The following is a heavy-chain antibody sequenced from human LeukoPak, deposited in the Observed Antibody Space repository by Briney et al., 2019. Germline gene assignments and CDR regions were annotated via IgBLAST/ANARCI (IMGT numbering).Heavy chain of an antibody. CDR1: GFTFSNAW. J-gene: IGHJ6*02. Sequence: GGSLRLSCAASGFTFSNAWMSWVRQAPGKGLEWVGRIKSKTDGGTTDYAAPVKGRFTISRDDPKNTLYLQMNSLKTEDTAVYYCTSGSYYYGMDVWGQGTTVTVSS. CDR3: TSGSYYYGMDV. CDR2: IKSKTDGGTT. V-gene: IGHV3-15*01.